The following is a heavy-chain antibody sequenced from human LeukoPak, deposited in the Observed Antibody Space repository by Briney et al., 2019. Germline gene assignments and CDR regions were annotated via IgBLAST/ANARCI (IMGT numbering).Heavy chain of an antibody. D-gene: IGHD4-11*01. CDR1: GFSFRTYW. CDR2: IKPDGSEE. V-gene: IGHV3-7*01. CDR3: ARSWASNYGDY. Sequence: GGSLRLSCEASGFSFRTYWMTWVRQAPGKGLEWVANIKPDGSEEYYADSVKGRFTISRDNAKNSLYLQMNSLRDEDTAVYHCARSWASNYGDYWGQGTLVTVSS. J-gene: IGHJ4*02.